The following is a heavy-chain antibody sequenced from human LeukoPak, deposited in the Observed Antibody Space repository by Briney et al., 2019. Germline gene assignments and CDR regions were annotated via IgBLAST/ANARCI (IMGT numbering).Heavy chain of an antibody. D-gene: IGHD4-23*01. J-gene: IGHJ4*02. CDR3: ARGATMATRHLDY. CDR1: GFTFSSYG. CDR2: ISGSGGST. Sequence: GGTLRLSCAASGFTFSSYGMSWVRQAPGKGLEWVSAISGSGGSTYYADSVKGRFTISRDNAKNSLYLQMNSLRVEDTAVYYCARGATMATRHLDYWGQGTLVTVSS. V-gene: IGHV3-23*01.